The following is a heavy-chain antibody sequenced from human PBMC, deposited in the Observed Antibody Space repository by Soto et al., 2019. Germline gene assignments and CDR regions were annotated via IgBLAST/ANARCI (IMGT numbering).Heavy chain of an antibody. CDR1: GFTFSSYV. CDR2: IRGSGRDT. Sequence: EVQLLESGGDLVQPGGALRLSCAASGFTFSSYVVSWVRQGPGKGLEWVSGIRGSGRDTYYADSVKGRFNISRDKSKNTLYLQMNSLRAEDTAIYYCAHPYYYGSSYYGIDVWGQGTTVTVSS. D-gene: IGHD3-10*01. V-gene: IGHV3-23*01. J-gene: IGHJ6*02. CDR3: AHPYYYGSSYYGIDV.